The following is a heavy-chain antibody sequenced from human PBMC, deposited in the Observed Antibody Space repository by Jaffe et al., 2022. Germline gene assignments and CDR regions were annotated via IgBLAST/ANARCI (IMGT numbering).Heavy chain of an antibody. Sequence: QVQLQESGPGLVKPSETLSLTCTVSGGSISSYYWSWIRQPPGKGLEWIGYIYYSGSTNYNPSLKSRVTISVDTSKNQFSLKLSSVTAADTAVYYCARVRIRRYFDWLSRGYYFDYWGQGTLVTVSS. D-gene: IGHD3-9*01. V-gene: IGHV4-59*01. CDR3: ARVRIRRYFDWLSRGYYFDY. J-gene: IGHJ4*02. CDR1: GGSISSYY. CDR2: IYYSGST.